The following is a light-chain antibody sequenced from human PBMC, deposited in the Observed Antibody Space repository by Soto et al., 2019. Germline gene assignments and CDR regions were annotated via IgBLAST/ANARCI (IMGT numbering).Light chain of an antibody. Sequence: EIVLTQSPGTLSLSPGERATLSCRASQSVSSSYLAWYQQKPGQALRLLIYGASSRATGIPDRFSGSGSGTDFTLTISRLEPEDFAVYYCQQYGSSPPNFGGGTKVEIK. CDR2: GAS. CDR3: QQYGSSPPN. CDR1: QSVSSSY. J-gene: IGKJ4*01. V-gene: IGKV3-20*01.